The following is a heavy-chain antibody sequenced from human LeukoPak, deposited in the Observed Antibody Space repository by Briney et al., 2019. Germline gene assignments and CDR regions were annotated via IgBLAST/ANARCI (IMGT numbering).Heavy chain of an antibody. CDR3: ARIPWFGEQYYYYYMDV. Sequence: ASVTVSCKASGYTFTSYDINWVRQAAGQGLEWMGWMNPNSGNTGYAQKFQGRVTMTRNTSISTAYMELSSLRSEDTAVYYCARIPWFGEQYYYYYMDVWGKGTTVTVSS. V-gene: IGHV1-8*01. CDR2: MNPNSGNT. J-gene: IGHJ6*03. D-gene: IGHD3-10*01. CDR1: GYTFTSYD.